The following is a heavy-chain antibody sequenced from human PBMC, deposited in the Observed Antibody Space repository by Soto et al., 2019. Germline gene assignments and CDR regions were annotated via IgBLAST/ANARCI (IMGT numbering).Heavy chain of an antibody. CDR2: TRNKANSYTT. D-gene: IGHD3-22*01. CDR1: GFTFSDHY. CDR3: ARTKSSSNYYDSSDDAFDI. J-gene: IGHJ3*02. Sequence: EVQLVESGGGLVQPGGSLRLSCAASGFTFSDHYMDWVRQAPGKGLEWVGRTRNKANSYTTEYAASVKGRFTISRDDSKTSLYLQMNSLKTEDTAVYYCARTKSSSNYYDSSDDAFDIWGQGTMVTVSS. V-gene: IGHV3-72*01.